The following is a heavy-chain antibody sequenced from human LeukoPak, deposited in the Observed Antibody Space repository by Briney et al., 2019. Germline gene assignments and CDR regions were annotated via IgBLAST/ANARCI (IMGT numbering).Heavy chain of an antibody. Sequence: QSGTSLRLSCAASGFTFTSYGMHWVRQAPGKGLEWVALITYDGYYKYYSDSVKGRFTISSDTTKNTLYLQMKSLRDEDMAVHYCARDRSPVVRASPMRYWGQGTLVTVSS. V-gene: IGHV3-30*03. CDR1: GFTFTSYG. CDR2: ITYDGYYK. J-gene: IGHJ4*02. D-gene: IGHD3-10*01. CDR3: ARDRSPVVRASPMRY.